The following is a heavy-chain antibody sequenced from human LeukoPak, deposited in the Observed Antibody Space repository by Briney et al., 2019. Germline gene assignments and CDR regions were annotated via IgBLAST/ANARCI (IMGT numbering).Heavy chain of an antibody. CDR3: ARGGRWLQFNY. CDR2: ISYSGST. V-gene: IGHV4-61*01. Sequence: SETPSLTCTGSGGSVNSGTYYWSWIRQPPGKGLEWIGYISYSGSTNYNPSLKSRVTISVDTSKNQFSLKLSSVTAADTAVYYCARGGRWLQFNYWGQGTLVTVSS. J-gene: IGHJ4*02. D-gene: IGHD5-24*01. CDR1: GGSVNSGTYY.